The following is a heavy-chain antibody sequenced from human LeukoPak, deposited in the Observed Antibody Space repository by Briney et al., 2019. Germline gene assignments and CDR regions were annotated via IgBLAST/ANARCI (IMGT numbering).Heavy chain of an antibody. CDR2: INQDGSEK. CDR3: ARDWGNWEIDY. V-gene: IGHV3-7*01. CDR1: GFTFSSYW. J-gene: IGHJ4*02. D-gene: IGHD7-27*01. Sequence: PGGSLRLSCATSGFTFSSYWMSWVRQAPGKGLEWVAYINQDGSEKNYADSVKGRFTISRDNAKNSLYLQMNSLRAEDTAVYYCARDWGNWEIDYWGQGTLVTVSS.